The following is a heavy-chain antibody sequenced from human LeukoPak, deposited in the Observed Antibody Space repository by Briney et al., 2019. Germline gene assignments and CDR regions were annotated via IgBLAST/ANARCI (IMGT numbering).Heavy chain of an antibody. J-gene: IGHJ4*02. V-gene: IGHV4-34*01. D-gene: IGHD1-26*01. CDR2: INHSGST. Sequence: PSETLSLTCAVYGGSFSGYYWSWIRQPPGKGLEWIGEINHSGSTNYNPSLKSRVTISVDTSKNQFSLKLSSVTAADTAVYYCARRSSLDYWGQGTLVTVSS. CDR3: ARRSSLDY. CDR1: GGSFSGYY.